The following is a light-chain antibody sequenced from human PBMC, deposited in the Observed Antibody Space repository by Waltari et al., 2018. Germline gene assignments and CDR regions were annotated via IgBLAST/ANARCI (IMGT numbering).Light chain of an antibody. CDR1: KIGSKN. Sequence: SYELTQPPSVSVAPGQTARITCDGDKIGSKNVHWYQHKPGQAPVLVVYDDGDRPSGIPERFPGSNPGNTAALTISRVDAGDEAEYYCQVWDSGTNHYVFGTVTKVTVL. CDR2: DDG. CDR3: QVWDSGTNHYV. J-gene: IGLJ1*01. V-gene: IGLV3-21*02.